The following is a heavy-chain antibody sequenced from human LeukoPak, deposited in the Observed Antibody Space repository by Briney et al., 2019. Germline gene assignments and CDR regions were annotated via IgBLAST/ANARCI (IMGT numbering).Heavy chain of an antibody. CDR3: AREWQGGIAAAGTRIEGDY. V-gene: IGHV3-7*01. D-gene: IGHD6-13*01. Sequence: AGGSLRLSCAVSGFSVSGYWMTWVRQAPGKGLEWVANIKQDGSEKTYVDSVKGRFTISRDNAENSLFLQMNSLRVEDTAVYYCAREWQGGIAAAGTRIEGDYWGQGTLVAVSS. J-gene: IGHJ4*02. CDR1: GFSVSGYW. CDR2: IKQDGSEK.